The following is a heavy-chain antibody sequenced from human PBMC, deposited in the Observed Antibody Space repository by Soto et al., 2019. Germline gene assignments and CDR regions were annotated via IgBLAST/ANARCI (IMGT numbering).Heavy chain of an antibody. Sequence: SETLSLTCTVSGGSISSSSYYWGWIRQPPGKGLEWIGSIYYSGSTYYNPSLKSRVTISVDTSKNQFSLKLSSVTAADTAVYYCARRYYDYVWGSYRKGYYFDYWGQGTLVTVSS. CDR3: ARRYYDYVWGSYRKGYYFDY. CDR2: IYYSGST. CDR1: GGSISSSSYY. V-gene: IGHV4-39*01. D-gene: IGHD3-16*02. J-gene: IGHJ4*02.